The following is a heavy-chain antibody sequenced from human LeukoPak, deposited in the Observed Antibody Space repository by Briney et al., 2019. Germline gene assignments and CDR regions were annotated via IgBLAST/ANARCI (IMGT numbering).Heavy chain of an antibody. CDR3: AELGITMIGGV. D-gene: IGHD3-10*02. V-gene: IGHV3-48*04. CDR2: ISSSGSTI. CDR1: GFSFRSHG. J-gene: IGHJ6*04. Sequence: GGTLRLSCAASGFSFRSHGMNWVRQAPGKGLEWVSYISSSGSTIYYADSVKGRFTISRDNAKNSLYLQMNSLRAEDTAVYYCAELGITMIGGVWGKGTTVTISS.